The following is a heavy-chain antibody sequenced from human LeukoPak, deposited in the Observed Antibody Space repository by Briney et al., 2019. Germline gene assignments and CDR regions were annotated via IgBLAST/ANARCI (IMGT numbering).Heavy chain of an antibody. CDR1: GGTFSSYA. CDR2: IIPILGIA. V-gene: IGHV1-69*04. CDR3: ARTATIESRAIIN. Sequence: SVKVSCKASGGTFSSYAISWVRQAPGQGLEWMGRIIPILGIANYAQKFQGRVTITADKSTSSAYMELSSLRSEDTAVYYCARTATIESRAIINWGQGTLVTVSS. D-gene: IGHD5-12*01. J-gene: IGHJ4*02.